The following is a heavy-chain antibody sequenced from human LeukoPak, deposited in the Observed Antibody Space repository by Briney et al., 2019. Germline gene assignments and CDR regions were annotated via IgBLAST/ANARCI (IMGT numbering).Heavy chain of an antibody. CDR1: GFTVSSNY. CDR3: ARDSGFAGMDV. V-gene: IGHV3-53*04. Sequence: PGGSLRLSCAASGFTVSSNYMSWVRQAPGKGLEWVPVIYSGGSTYYADSVKGRFTISRHNFKNTLYLQMNSLRAEDTAVYYCARDSGFAGMDVWGQGTTVTVSS. J-gene: IGHJ6*02. CDR2: IYSGGST. D-gene: IGHD3-10*01.